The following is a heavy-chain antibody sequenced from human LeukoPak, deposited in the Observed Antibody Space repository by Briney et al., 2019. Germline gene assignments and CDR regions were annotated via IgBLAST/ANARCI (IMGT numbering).Heavy chain of an antibody. J-gene: IGHJ4*02. CDR1: GFTFSDYY. CDR3: ALLLWFGELFEDDY. Sequence: PGGSLRLSCAASGFTFSDYYMSWIRQAPGKGLEWVSYISSSGSTIYYADSVKGRFTISRDNAKNSLYLQMNSLRAEDTAVYYCALLLWFGELFEDDYWGQGTLVTVSS. D-gene: IGHD3-10*01. CDR2: ISSSGSTI. V-gene: IGHV3-11*01.